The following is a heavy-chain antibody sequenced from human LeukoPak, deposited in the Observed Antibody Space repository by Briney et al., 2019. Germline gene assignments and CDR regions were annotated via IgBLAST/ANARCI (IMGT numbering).Heavy chain of an antibody. J-gene: IGHJ4*02. Sequence: PGGSLRLSCAASGFTFSSYAMHWVRQAPGKGLEWVAVISYDGSNKYYADSVKGRFTISRDNSKNTLYLQMNSLRAEDTAVYYCARDDAYGTPRGYFDYWGQGTLVTVSS. CDR2: ISYDGSNK. CDR3: ARDDAYGTPRGYFDY. D-gene: IGHD3-10*01. V-gene: IGHV3-30-3*01. CDR1: GFTFSSYA.